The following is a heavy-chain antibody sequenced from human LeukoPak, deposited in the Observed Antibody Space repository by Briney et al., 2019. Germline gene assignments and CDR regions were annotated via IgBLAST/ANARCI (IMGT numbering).Heavy chain of an antibody. CDR2: IIWNSGSI. CDR1: GFTFDDYA. CDR3: AKAASDYGDSYYFDY. Sequence: PGRSLRLSCAASGFTFDDYATHWVRQAPGEGLGWGSGIIWNSGSIGYADSVKGRFTISRDNAKNSLYLQMNSLKAEDTALYYCAKAASDYGDSYYFDYWGQGTLVTVSS. J-gene: IGHJ4*02. V-gene: IGHV3-9*01. D-gene: IGHD4-17*01.